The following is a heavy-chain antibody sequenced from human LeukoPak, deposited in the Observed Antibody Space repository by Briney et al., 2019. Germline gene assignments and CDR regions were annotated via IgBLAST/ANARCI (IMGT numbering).Heavy chain of an antibody. J-gene: IGHJ4*02. CDR1: GFTFSDYW. D-gene: IGHD2-15*01. V-gene: IGHV3-74*03. CDR2: INSDASST. CDR3: AGGQGWLLDY. Sequence: GGSLRLSCAASGFTFSDYWMHWVRQAPGKGLVWVARINSDASSTTYAASVKGRFTISRDNAKNTLFLQMNSLRVEDTAVYYCAGGQGWLLDYWGQGALVTVSS.